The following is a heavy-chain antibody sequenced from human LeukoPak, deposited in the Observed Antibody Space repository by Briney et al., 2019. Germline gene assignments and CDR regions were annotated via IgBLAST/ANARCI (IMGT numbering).Heavy chain of an antibody. V-gene: IGHV4-39*07. CDR2: IYYSGST. CDR1: GGSISSSSYY. CDR3: ASTVYDSNSNFDY. Sequence: PSETLSLTCTVSGGSISSSSYYWGWIRQPPGKGLEWIGSIYYSGSTYYNPSLKSRVTISVDTSKNQFSLKLSSVTAADTAVYYCASTVYDSNSNFDYWGQGTLVTVSS. J-gene: IGHJ4*02. D-gene: IGHD3-22*01.